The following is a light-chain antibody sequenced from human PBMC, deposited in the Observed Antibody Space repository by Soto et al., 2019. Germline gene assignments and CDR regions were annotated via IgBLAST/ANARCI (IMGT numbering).Light chain of an antibody. V-gene: IGLV2-14*01. CDR3: SSYTSGSTRV. CDR1: SSDVGGYNY. CDR2: EVS. J-gene: IGLJ3*02. Sequence: QSALTQPASVSGSPGQSITISCTGTSSDVGGYNYVSWYQQHPGKASKLMIYEVSNRPSGVSNRFSGSKSGNTASLTISGLQAEAEADYYCSSYTSGSTRVFGGGTKPTVL.